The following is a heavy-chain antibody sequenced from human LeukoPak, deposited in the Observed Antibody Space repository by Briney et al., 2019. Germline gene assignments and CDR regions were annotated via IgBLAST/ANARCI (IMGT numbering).Heavy chain of an antibody. V-gene: IGHV5-51*01. CDR1: GYSFTNYW. J-gene: IGHJ3*01. Sequence: PGESLRISCKGSGYSFTNYWIGWVRQMPGKGLEWMGIIYPGDSDIRNSPSFQGQVTISADKSISTVYLRWSSLKASDTAMYYCARDGPVPATADAFDFWGQGTMVTVSS. CDR2: IYPGDSDI. D-gene: IGHD2-2*01. CDR3: ARDGPVPATADAFDF.